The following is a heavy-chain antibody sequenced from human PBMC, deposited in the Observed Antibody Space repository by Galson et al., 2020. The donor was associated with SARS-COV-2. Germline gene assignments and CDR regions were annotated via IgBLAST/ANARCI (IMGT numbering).Heavy chain of an antibody. CDR2: MNPNSGNT. Sequence: ASVQVSCKASGYTFTSYDINWVRQATGQGLEWMGWMNPNSGNTGYAQKFQGRVTMTRNTSISTAYMELSSLRSEDTAVYYCAREDEYQLLGYIDWFDPWGQGTLVTVSS. CDR1: GYTFTSYD. J-gene: IGHJ5*02. CDR3: AREDEYQLLGYIDWFDP. V-gene: IGHV1-8*01. D-gene: IGHD2-2*01.